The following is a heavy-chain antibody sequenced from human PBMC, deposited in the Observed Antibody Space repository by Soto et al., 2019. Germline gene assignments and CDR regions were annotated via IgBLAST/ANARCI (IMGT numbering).Heavy chain of an antibody. D-gene: IGHD6-13*01. J-gene: IGHJ4*02. CDR2: ISSGKVTT. Sequence: EVQLVNSGGGLVQPGGSLRLSCAASGFTFSSYGMNWVRQAPGKGLEWVSYISSGKVTTNYADSVKGRFTISRDNAKSSLDLQLSSLRDDDTAVYYCARGGAGRPDYWGQGTLVIVSS. CDR1: GFTFSSYG. V-gene: IGHV3-48*02. CDR3: ARGGAGRPDY.